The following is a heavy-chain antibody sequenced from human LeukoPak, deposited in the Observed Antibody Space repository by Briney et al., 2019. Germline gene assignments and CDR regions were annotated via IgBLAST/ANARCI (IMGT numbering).Heavy chain of an antibody. D-gene: IGHD3-22*01. J-gene: IGHJ3*02. Sequence: GRSLRLSCAASGFTFSSYGMHWVRQAPGKGLEWVANIKQDGSEKYYVDSVKGRFTISRDNAKNSLYLQMNSLGAEDTAVYYCARAKDYYDSSGYDPDAFDIWGQGTMVTVSS. CDR3: ARAKDYYDSSGYDPDAFDI. CDR1: GFTFSSYG. V-gene: IGHV3-7*01. CDR2: IKQDGSEK.